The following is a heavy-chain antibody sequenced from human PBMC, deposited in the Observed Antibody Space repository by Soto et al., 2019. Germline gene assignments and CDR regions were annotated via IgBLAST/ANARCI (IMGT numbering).Heavy chain of an antibody. D-gene: IGHD2-15*01. J-gene: IGHJ4*02. CDR3: ARDVYCSGDSCYGFDS. V-gene: IGHV4-59*11. CDR2: IYYSGST. Sequence: SETLSLTCRLSGCSISSHYWSWIRQPPGKGLEWIGYIYYSGSTNYNPSLKSRVTISVDTSKNQFSLKLSSVTAADTAVYYCARDVYCSGDSCYGFDSWGQGTLVTVSS. CDR1: GCSISSHY.